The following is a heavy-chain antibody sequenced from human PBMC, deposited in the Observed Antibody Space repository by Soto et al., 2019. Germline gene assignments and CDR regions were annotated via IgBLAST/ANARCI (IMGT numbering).Heavy chain of an antibody. V-gene: IGHV4-30-4*01. CDR3: ARGEYCSRTSCYPWYYGMDV. J-gene: IGHJ6*02. CDR2: IYYSGST. Sequence: QVQLQESGPGLVKPSQTLSLTCSVSGGSIGSGTYYWSWIRQPPGKGLEWIGYIYYSGSTYYDPSLKSRVTISLDTSKNQFSLNLSTVTAADTAVYYCARGEYCSRTSCYPWYYGMDVWGQGTTVTVSS. D-gene: IGHD2-2*01. CDR1: GGSIGSGTYY.